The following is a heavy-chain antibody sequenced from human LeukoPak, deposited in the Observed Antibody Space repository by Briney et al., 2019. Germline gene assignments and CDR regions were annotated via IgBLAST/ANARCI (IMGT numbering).Heavy chain of an antibody. CDR1: GFTFSSYA. Sequence: PGGSLRLSCAASGFTFSSYAMHWVRQAPGKGLEWVAVISYDGSNKYYADSVKGRFTISRDNSKNTLYLQMNSLRAEDTAVYYCARTPSPEWLSYYFDYWGQGTLVTVSS. V-gene: IGHV3-30-3*01. CDR3: ARTPSPEWLSYYFDY. D-gene: IGHD3-3*01. CDR2: ISYDGSNK. J-gene: IGHJ4*02.